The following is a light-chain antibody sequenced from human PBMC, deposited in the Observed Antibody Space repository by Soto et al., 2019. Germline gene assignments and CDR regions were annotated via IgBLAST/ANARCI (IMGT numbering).Light chain of an antibody. CDR3: QQSYGTPWT. CDR2: AAS. J-gene: IGKJ1*01. CDR1: QSISNH. Sequence: DIQMTQSPSSLSASVRDRITITCRASQSISNHLNLYQQKPGKGPNLLIYAASSFQRGVPSRFSGSGSGRDFVLTISSLQPEDSATYYCQQSYGTPWTFGQGTKV. V-gene: IGKV1-39*01.